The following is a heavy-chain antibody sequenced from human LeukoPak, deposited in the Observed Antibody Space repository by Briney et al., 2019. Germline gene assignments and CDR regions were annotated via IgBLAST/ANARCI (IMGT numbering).Heavy chain of an antibody. CDR2: ISSNGGST. J-gene: IGHJ4*02. Sequence: GGSLRLSCAASGFTFSSYAMHWVRQAPGKGLEYVSAISSNGGSTYYANSVKGRFTISRDNSKNTLYLQMNSLRAEDTAVYYCAKEGAYYSSIWTDYWGQGTLVTVSS. V-gene: IGHV3-64*01. CDR1: GFTFSSYA. D-gene: IGHD6-13*01. CDR3: AKEGAYYSSIWTDY.